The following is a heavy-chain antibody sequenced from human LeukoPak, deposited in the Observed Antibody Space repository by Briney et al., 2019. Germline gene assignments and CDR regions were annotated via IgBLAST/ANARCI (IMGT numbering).Heavy chain of an antibody. CDR3: AGPLGYGDHDY. J-gene: IGHJ4*02. V-gene: IGHV3-48*04. CDR1: GFTFSSYS. Sequence: RPGGSLRLSCAASGFTFSSYSMNWVRQAPGKGLEWVSYISSSSSTIYYADSVKGRFTISRDNAKNSLYLQMNSLRAEDTAVYYCAGPLGYGDHDYWGQGTLVTVSS. CDR2: ISSSSSTI. D-gene: IGHD4-17*01.